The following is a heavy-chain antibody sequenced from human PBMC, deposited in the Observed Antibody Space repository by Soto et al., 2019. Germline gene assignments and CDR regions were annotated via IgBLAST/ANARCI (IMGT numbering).Heavy chain of an antibody. CDR2: ISGSGDST. CDR3: AKQAPYSNSWYEIDH. D-gene: IGHD6-13*01. CDR1: GFTFSSYG. J-gene: IGHJ4*02. V-gene: IGHV3-23*01. Sequence: EVQLLESGGGLVQPGGSLRLSCAASGFTFSSYGINWVRQAPGKGLEWVSGISGSGDSTHYADSVKGRFTISRDNSKNTVYLKMNSLRAEDTAVYYCAKQAPYSNSWYEIDHWGQGTLVTVSS.